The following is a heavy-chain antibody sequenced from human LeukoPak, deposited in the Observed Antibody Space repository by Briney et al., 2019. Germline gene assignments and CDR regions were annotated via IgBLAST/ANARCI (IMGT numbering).Heavy chain of an antibody. CDR2: ISSSSSYI. D-gene: IGHD3-9*01. Sequence: GGSLRLSCAGSGFTFSSYSMNWVRQAPGKGLEWVSSISSSSSYIYYADSVKGRFTISRDNAKNSLYLQMNSLRAEDTAVYYCARDPQGFDWALSYAFDIWGQGTMVTVSS. CDR1: GFTFSSYS. V-gene: IGHV3-21*01. J-gene: IGHJ3*02. CDR3: ARDPQGFDWALSYAFDI.